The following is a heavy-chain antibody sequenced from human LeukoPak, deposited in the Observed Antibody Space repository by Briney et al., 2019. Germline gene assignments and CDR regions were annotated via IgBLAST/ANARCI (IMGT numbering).Heavy chain of an antibody. CDR2: IYYSGST. Sequence: SETLSLTCTVSGGSISSSSYYWGWIRQPPGKGLEWIGSIYYSGSTYYNPSLKSRVTISVDTSKNQFSLKLSSVTAADTAVYYCARWVRAVPHWFDPWGQGTLVTVSS. CDR3: ARWVRAVPHWFDP. V-gene: IGHV4-39*01. J-gene: IGHJ5*02. CDR1: GGSISSSSYY. D-gene: IGHD3-10*01.